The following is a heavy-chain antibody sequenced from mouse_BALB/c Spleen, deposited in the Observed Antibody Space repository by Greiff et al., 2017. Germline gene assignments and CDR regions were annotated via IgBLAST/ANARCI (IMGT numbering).Heavy chain of an antibody. CDR3: ARRANYGTSGDWYFDV. CDR2: IYWDDDK. D-gene: IGHD1-1*01. Sequence: QVTLKVSGPGILQPSQTLSLTCSFSGFSLSTSGMGVSWIRQPSGKGLEWLAHIYWDDDKRYNPSLKSRRTISKDTSSTQVFLKITSVDTADTATYYCARRANYGTSGDWYFDVWGAGTTVTVSS. V-gene: IGHV8-12*01. J-gene: IGHJ1*01. CDR1: GFSLSTSGMG.